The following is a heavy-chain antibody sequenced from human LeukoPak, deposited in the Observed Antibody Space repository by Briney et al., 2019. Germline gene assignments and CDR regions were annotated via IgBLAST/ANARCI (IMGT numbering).Heavy chain of an antibody. CDR1: GGSISNYY. D-gene: IGHD3-3*01. CDR3: TRAGTPYDFWSGSQFDP. Sequence: SETLSLTCTVSGGSISNYYWSWIRQPAGKGLEWIGRIYTSWSTNYNPSLKSRVTMSVDPSNTQIYLKLTSVTAADTALYYCTRAGTPYDFWSGSQFDPWGQGILVTVSS. V-gene: IGHV4-4*07. J-gene: IGHJ5*02. CDR2: IYTSWST.